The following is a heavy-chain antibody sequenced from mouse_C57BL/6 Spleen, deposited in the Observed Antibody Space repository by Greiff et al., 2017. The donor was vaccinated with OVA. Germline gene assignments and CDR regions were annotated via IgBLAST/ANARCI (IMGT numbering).Heavy chain of an antibody. CDR1: GYTFTSYW. CDR2: IDPSDSET. J-gene: IGHJ4*01. D-gene: IGHD1-1*01. Sequence: VQLQQPGAELVRPGSSVKLSCKASGYTFTSYWMHWVKQRPIQGLEWIGNIDPSDSETQYNQKFKDKATLTVDTSSSTAYMQLSSLTSENSAVYYGARGYGSSSYAMDYWGQGTSVTVSS. V-gene: IGHV1-52*01. CDR3: ARGYGSSSYAMDY.